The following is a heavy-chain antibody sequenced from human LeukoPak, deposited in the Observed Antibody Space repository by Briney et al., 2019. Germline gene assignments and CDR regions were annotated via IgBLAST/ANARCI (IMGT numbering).Heavy chain of an antibody. J-gene: IGHJ5*02. CDR3: ARGGPYSSGWPNWFDP. V-gene: IGHV4-31*03. Sequence: SETLSLTCTVSGGSISSGGYYWSRIRQHPGKGLEWIGYIYYSGSTYYNPSLKSRVTISVDTSKNQFSLKLSSVTAADTAVYYCARGGPYSSGWPNWFDPWGQGTLVTVSS. CDR2: IYYSGST. CDR1: GGSISSGGYY. D-gene: IGHD6-19*01.